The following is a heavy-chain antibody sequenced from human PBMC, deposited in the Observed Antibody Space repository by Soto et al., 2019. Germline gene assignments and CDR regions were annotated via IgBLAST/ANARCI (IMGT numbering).Heavy chain of an antibody. CDR3: AREVAADGTFREDVFDI. CDR1: GGTFSNFA. Sequence: QVQLVQSGAEVKKPGSAVKVSCKVSGGTFSNFAINWVRQAPGQGLEWMGRIIPIFGSTNYAQKVQGRVTITADESTITAYMELSSLRYDDTALYYCAREVAADGTFREDVFDIWGQGTVVTVSS. J-gene: IGHJ3*02. V-gene: IGHV1-69*12. CDR2: IIPIFGST. D-gene: IGHD6-13*01.